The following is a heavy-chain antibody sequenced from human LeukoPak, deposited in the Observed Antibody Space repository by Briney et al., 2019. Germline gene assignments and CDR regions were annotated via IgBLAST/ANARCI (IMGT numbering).Heavy chain of an antibody. Sequence: GGSLRLSCAASGFTFSTYDMHWVRQATGKGLEWVSGINTAGNTYYPGSVKGRFTISREDAKNSFYLQMNSLRAGDTAVYYCARGDCSGGSCSSMDVWGQGTTVTVSS. CDR1: GFTFSTYD. J-gene: IGHJ6*02. CDR3: ARGDCSGGSCSSMDV. D-gene: IGHD2-15*01. V-gene: IGHV3-13*04. CDR2: INTAGNT.